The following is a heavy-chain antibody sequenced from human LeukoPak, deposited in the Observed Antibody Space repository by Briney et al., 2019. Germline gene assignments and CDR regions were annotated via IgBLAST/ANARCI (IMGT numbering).Heavy chain of an antibody. D-gene: IGHD6-6*01. J-gene: IGHJ4*02. CDR1: GGTFSSYA. CDR2: IIPIFGTA. Sequence: GASVKVSCKASGGTFSSYAISWVRQAPGQGLEWMGGIIPIFGTANYAQKFQGRVTITTDESTSTAYMELSSLRSEDTAVYYCASGDSSSFFDYWGQGTLVNVSS. CDR3: ASGDSSSFFDY. V-gene: IGHV1-69*05.